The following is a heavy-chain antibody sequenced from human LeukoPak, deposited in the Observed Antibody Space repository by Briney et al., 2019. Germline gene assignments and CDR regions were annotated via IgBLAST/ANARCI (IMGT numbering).Heavy chain of an antibody. Sequence: PGGSLRLSCAASGFNFDDYAMHWVRQAPGKGLEWVSLISSDGGSAYYVDSLKGRFTISRDNSKNSLYLQMNSLRAEDTALYYCAKGGASRGSYYYYYYYMDVWGKGTTVTVSS. D-gene: IGHD1-1*01. V-gene: IGHV3-43D*03. CDR2: ISSDGGSA. CDR1: GFNFDDYA. CDR3: AKGGASRGSYYYYYYYMDV. J-gene: IGHJ6*03.